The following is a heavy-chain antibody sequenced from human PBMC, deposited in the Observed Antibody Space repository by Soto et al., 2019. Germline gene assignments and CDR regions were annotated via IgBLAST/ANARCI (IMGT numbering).Heavy chain of an antibody. CDR1: GGTFSSYT. J-gene: IGHJ5*02. D-gene: IGHD3-3*01. CDR3: APARNRYDFWSGLNWFDP. CDR2: IIPILGIA. V-gene: IGHV1-69*02. Sequence: ASVKVSCKASGGTFSSYTISWVRQAPGQGLEWMGRIIPILGIANYAQKFQGRVTITADKSTSTAYMELSSLRSEDTAVYYCAPARNRYDFWSGLNWFDPWGQGTLVTVSS.